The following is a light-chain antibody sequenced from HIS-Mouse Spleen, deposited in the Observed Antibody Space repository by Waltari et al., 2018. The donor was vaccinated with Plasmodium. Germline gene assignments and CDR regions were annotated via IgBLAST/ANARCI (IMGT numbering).Light chain of an antibody. CDR1: QLGDKY. Sequence: SYELTQPPSVSVSPGQTASITCSGDQLGDKYACWYQQKPGQAPVRVIYQDSKRPSGIPGRFSGFNTGNTATLTIGGTQAMDEADYYWQAWDSSTVVVGGGTKLTVL. J-gene: IGLJ2*01. V-gene: IGLV3-1*01. CDR2: QDS. CDR3: QAWDSSTVV.